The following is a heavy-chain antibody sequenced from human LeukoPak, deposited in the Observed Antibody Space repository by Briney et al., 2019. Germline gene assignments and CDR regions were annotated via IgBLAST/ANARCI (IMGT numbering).Heavy chain of an antibody. CDR3: ARDRGNTPGDLDY. D-gene: IGHD3-10*01. Sequence: GASVKVSCTASGYTFGDYYMHWVRQAPGQGPEWMGWINPRTGVTNYAQKFQGRVTVTRDTSISTAYMELSGLRSDDTAVYSCARDRGNTPGDLDYWGQGTLLTVSS. CDR1: GYTFGDYY. J-gene: IGHJ4*02. CDR2: INPRTGVT. V-gene: IGHV1-2*02.